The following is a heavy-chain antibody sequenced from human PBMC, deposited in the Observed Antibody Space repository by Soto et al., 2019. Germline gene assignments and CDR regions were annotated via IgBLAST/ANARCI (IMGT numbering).Heavy chain of an antibody. J-gene: IGHJ3*02. CDR1: GGTFSSYA. CDR2: IIPIFGTA. D-gene: IGHD3-22*01. CDR3: ARSRVTYYYDRSAFDI. V-gene: IGHV1-69*01. Sequence: QVQLVQSGAEVKKPGSSVKVSCKASGGTFSSYAISWVRQAPGQGLEWMGGIIPIFGTAHYAQKFQGRVTSTADESTSLAYRELSSLRSADTAVYYCARSRVTYYYDRSAFDIWGQGTMVTVSS.